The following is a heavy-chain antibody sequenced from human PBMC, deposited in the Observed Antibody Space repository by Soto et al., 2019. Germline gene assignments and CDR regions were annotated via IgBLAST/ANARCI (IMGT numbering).Heavy chain of an antibody. CDR3: ARSKDIVVVPAASRNWFDP. J-gene: IGHJ5*02. CDR1: GYTFTSYG. Sequence: ASVKVSCKASGYTFTSYGISWVRQAPGQGLEWMGWISAYNGNTNYAQKLQGRVTMTTDTSTSTAYMELRSLRSDDTAVYYCARSKDIVVVPAASRNWFDPWGQGTLVTVSS. D-gene: IGHD2-2*01. CDR2: ISAYNGNT. V-gene: IGHV1-18*01.